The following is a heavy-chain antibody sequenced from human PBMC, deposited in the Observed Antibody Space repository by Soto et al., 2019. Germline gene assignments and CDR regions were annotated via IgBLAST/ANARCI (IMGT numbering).Heavy chain of an antibody. J-gene: IGHJ2*01. V-gene: IGHV3-72*01. D-gene: IGHD3-10*01. Sequence: EMQLEESGGGLVQPGGSLRLSCAASGFTFSDHYMDWVRQAPGKGLEWIGRIRNKANSYSTEYAASGKGRFNASRDDSKNVLFLQMNSLRTEDTAMYYCSRIHLGSNKFFDLWGRGTLVTVSS. CDR2: IRNKANSYST. CDR3: SRIHLGSNKFFDL. CDR1: GFTFSDHY.